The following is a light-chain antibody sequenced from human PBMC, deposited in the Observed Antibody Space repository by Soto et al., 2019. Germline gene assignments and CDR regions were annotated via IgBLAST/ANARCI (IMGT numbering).Light chain of an antibody. V-gene: IGKV3-20*01. Sequence: EIVLTQSPGALSLSPGERATLSCRASQSVSSTYLAWHQQKPGQAPRLLIYGSSSRATGIPDRFSGSGSGTDFPLTISRLEPEDFAVYYFQQYGSSPITFGQGTRLEIK. CDR1: QSVSSTY. CDR2: GSS. J-gene: IGKJ5*01. CDR3: QQYGSSPIT.